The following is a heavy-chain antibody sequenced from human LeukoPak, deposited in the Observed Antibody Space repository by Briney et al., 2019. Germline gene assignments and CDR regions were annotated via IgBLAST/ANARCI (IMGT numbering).Heavy chain of an antibody. D-gene: IGHD1-26*01. V-gene: IGHV3-74*01. J-gene: IGHJ4*02. CDR2: INTDGSSS. CDR1: GFTFSSYW. Sequence: GGSLRLSCAASGFTFSSYWMHWVRHAPGKGLMWVSRINTDGSSSNYAGSVKGRFTISRDNAKNTLYLQMNSLRAEDTAVYYCARVYSYSDPMDHWGQGTLVTVSS. CDR3: ARVYSYSDPMDH.